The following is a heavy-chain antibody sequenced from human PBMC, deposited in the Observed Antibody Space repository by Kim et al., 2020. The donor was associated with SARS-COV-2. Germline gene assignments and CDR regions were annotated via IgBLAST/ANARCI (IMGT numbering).Heavy chain of an antibody. Sequence: ASVKVSCKASGFTFTDYAMHWVRQAPGHRLEWMGGINVAPVNTNYPQHLKARLTITRNTSATTPFMDLNSLTSEDTAVYYCLREMRYDPGCLLYWGQGPLVTVSS. J-gene: IGHJ4*02. CDR3: LREMRYDPGCLLY. CDR2: INVAPVNT. CDR1: GFTFTDYA. D-gene: IGHD6-19*01. V-gene: IGHV1-3*01.